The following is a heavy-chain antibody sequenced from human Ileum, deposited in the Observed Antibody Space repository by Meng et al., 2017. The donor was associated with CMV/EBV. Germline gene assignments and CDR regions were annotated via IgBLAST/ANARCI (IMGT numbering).Heavy chain of an antibody. J-gene: IGHJ6*01. CDR3: ARGDCTGYSCYMDV. CDR2: IIITGETV. CDR1: GFTFGAYE. V-gene: IGHV3-48*03. D-gene: IGHD2-15*01. Sequence: GESLKISCAGSGFTFGAYEMNWVRQAPGKGLEWVAHIIITGETVHYGKSVKGRFTISRDNAKNSVYLQMNSLRAEDTARYYCARGDCTGYSCYMDVWGQGTSVTVSS.